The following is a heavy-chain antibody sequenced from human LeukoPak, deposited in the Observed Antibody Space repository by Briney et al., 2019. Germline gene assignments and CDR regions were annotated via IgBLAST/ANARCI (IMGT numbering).Heavy chain of an antibody. Sequence: GGSLRLSCAASGFTFSSYAMHWVRQAPGKGLEWVAVISYDGSNKYYADSVKGRFTISRDNSKNTLYLQMNSLRAEDTAVYYCARAYPMVRGVKYYFDYWGQGTLVTVSS. CDR3: ARAYPMVRGVKYYFDY. V-gene: IGHV3-30-3*01. J-gene: IGHJ4*02. CDR1: GFTFSSYA. CDR2: ISYDGSNK. D-gene: IGHD3-10*01.